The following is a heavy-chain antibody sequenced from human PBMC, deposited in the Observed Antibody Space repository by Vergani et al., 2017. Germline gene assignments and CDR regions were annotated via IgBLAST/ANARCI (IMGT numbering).Heavy chain of an antibody. CDR3: AKVGRSEVAGTLGAFDI. D-gene: IGHD6-19*01. V-gene: IGHV3-23*01. Sequence: EVQLLESGGDLVQPGGSLRLSCAASGFTFIMHAMSWVRQAPGKGLEWVSTVSASDRRTHYADAVKGRFTISRDISKNTLFLHMNSLRPEDTAVYYCAKVGRSEVAGTLGAFDIWGQGTMVTVSS. CDR2: VSASDRRT. J-gene: IGHJ3*02. CDR1: GFTFIMHA.